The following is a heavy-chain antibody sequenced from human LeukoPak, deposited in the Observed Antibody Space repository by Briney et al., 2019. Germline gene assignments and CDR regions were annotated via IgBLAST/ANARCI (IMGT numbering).Heavy chain of an antibody. D-gene: IGHD3-3*01. J-gene: IGHJ4*02. CDR3: ARDLSGDFWSGHYFDY. Sequence: SETLSLTCTVSGGSISSGSYHWTWIRQPAGKGLEWIGRIYTSGSTNYNPSLKSRVTISVDTSKNQFSLKLNSVTAADTAVYHCARDLSGDFWSGHYFDYWGQGTLVTVSS. CDR1: GGSISSGSYH. CDR2: IYTSGST. V-gene: IGHV4-61*02.